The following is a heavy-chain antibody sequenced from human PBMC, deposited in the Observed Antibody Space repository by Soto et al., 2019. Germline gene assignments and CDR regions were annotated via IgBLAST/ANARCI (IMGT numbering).Heavy chain of an antibody. Sequence: ASEAVSRTCIVSGGSRSSGGYYWSWIRQHPGKGLEWIGYIYYSGSTYYNPSLKSRATLSVDTSKNQFSLKLSSVTAADTAVYFCARGPGIFGVLIDDYWGQGILVTVSS. CDR1: GGSRSSGGYY. J-gene: IGHJ4*02. D-gene: IGHD3-3*01. CDR2: IYYSGST. CDR3: ARGPGIFGVLIDDY. V-gene: IGHV4-30-4*08.